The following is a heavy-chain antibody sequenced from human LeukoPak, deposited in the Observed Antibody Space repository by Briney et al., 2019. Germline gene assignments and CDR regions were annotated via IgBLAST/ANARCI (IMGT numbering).Heavy chain of an antibody. D-gene: IGHD2-2*01. CDR3: ARGGGDIVVVPAASGRYYYGMDV. CDR2: IYHSGST. CDR1: GGSISSGGYS. J-gene: IGHJ6*02. V-gene: IGHV4-30-2*01. Sequence: SETLSLTCAVSGGSISSGGYSWSWIRQPPGKGLEWIGYIYHSGSTNYNPSLKSRVTISVDTSKNQFSLKLSSVTAADTAVYYCARGGGDIVVVPAASGRYYYGMDVWGQGTTVTVSS.